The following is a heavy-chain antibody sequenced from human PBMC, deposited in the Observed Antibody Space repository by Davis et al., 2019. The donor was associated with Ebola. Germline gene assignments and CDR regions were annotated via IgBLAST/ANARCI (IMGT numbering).Heavy chain of an antibody. J-gene: IGHJ5*02. CDR3: ARGVVYDFWSGRYNWFDP. CDR2: IYHSGST. CDR1: SGSISSGGYS. D-gene: IGHD3-3*01. V-gene: IGHV4-30-2*01. Sequence: PSETLSLTCAVSSGSISSGGYSWSWIRQPPGTGLEWIGYIYHSGSTYYNPSLKSRVTISVDRSKNQFSLKLNSVTAADTAVYYCARGVVYDFWSGRYNWFDPWGQGTLVTVSS.